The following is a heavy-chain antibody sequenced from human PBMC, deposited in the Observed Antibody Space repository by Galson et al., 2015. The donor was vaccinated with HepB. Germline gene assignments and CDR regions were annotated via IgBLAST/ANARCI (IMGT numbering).Heavy chain of an antibody. CDR1: GFTFSSYW. J-gene: IGHJ4*02. V-gene: IGHV3-7*01. D-gene: IGHD5-24*01. CDR2: IKQDGSEK. CDR3: ARDGYNCPD. Sequence: SLRLSCAASGFTFSSYWMTWVRQSPGKGLEWVANIKQDGSEKNYVDSVKGRFTISRENGRNTLYLQMHSLRAEDTAMYYCARDGYNCPDWGQGTLVTVSS.